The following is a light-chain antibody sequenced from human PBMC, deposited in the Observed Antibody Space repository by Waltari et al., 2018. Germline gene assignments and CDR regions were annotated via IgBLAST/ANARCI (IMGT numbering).Light chain of an antibody. J-gene: IGLJ2*01. Sequence: SVLTQPPSVSAAPGQKVTISCSGGSSYIGNNYVSWYQQVPGTAPKLLIYDKNVRPSVIPDRFSGSKSGTSATLGITGLQTGDEADYYCATWDSSLSAVLFGGGTRLTVL. CDR2: DKN. CDR3: ATWDSSLSAVL. V-gene: IGLV1-51*01. CDR1: SSYIGNNY.